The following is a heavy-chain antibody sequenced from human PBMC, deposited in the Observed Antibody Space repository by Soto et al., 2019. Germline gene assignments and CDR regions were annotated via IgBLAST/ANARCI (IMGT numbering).Heavy chain of an antibody. D-gene: IGHD2-15*01. CDR2: INSDGSST. J-gene: IGHJ5*02. CDR3: ARGGYCSGGSCYSLVSYNWFDP. V-gene: IGHV3-74*01. CDR1: GFTFSSYW. Sequence: GGSLRLSCAASGFTFSSYWMHWVRQAPGKGLVWVSRINSDGSSTDYADSVKGRFTISIDNAKNTLYLQMNSLRAEDTAVYYCARGGYCSGGSCYSLVSYNWFDPWGQGTLVTVSS.